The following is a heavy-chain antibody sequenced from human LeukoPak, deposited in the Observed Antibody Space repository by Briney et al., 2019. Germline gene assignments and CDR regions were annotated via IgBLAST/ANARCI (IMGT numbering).Heavy chain of an antibody. CDR2: ISGSGDTT. CDR3: AKSLRVVRGVPYYFDY. D-gene: IGHD3-10*01. V-gene: IGHV3-23*01. Sequence: GSLRLSCAASGFTFSSYAMSWVRQAPGKGLEWVSTISGSGDTTYYGDSVKGRFTISRDNSKNTLYLQMNSLRAEDTAVYYCAKSLRVVRGVPYYFDYWGQGTLVTVSS. J-gene: IGHJ4*02. CDR1: GFTFSSYA.